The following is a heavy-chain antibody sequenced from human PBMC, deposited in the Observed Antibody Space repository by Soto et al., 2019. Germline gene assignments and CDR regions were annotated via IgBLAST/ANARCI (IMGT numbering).Heavy chain of an antibody. CDR1: GGTFNTYA. D-gene: IGHD3-10*01. V-gene: IGHV1-69*19. J-gene: IGHJ4*02. CDR3: AREVQVHTPAFVY. Sequence: QVQLVQSGAEMKKPGSSVKVSCQSSGGTFNTYAMNWVRQAPGQGPEWMGDISPMFGAANYAPKFQGRVTITADESTSTSYMQLSSLTSEDTALHFCAREVQVHTPAFVYWGQGTLVTVSS. CDR2: ISPMFGAA.